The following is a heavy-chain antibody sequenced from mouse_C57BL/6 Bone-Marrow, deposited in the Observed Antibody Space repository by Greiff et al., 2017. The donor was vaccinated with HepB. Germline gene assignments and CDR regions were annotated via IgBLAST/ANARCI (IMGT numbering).Heavy chain of an antibody. CDR3: TKDYYGSSYWYFDV. J-gene: IGHJ1*03. V-gene: IGHV14-4*01. CDR2: IDPENGDT. CDR1: GFNIKDDY. D-gene: IGHD1-1*01. Sequence: LVESGAELVRPGASVKLSCTASGFNIKDDYMHWVKQRPEQGLEWIGWIDPENGDTEYASKFQGKATITADTSSNTAYLQLSSLTSEDTAVYYCTKDYYGSSYWYFDVWGTGTTVTVSS.